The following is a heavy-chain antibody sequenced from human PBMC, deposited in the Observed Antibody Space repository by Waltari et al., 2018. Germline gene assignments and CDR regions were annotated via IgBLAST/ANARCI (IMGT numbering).Heavy chain of an antibody. Sequence: QLQLQESGPGLVEPSATLSLTFRFPGGPITSYRHSWAWIRQRAGQGLEWIGTMSYSGAPYSSPSLKSRVTISRDTSKNQLSLTLGSVTAADTAVYYCATYIGASLGTAAFDVWGQGIMVTVSS. D-gene: IGHD5-12*01. CDR2: MSYSGAP. V-gene: IGHV4-39*01. CDR1: GGPITSYRHS. CDR3: ATYIGASLGTAAFDV. J-gene: IGHJ3*01.